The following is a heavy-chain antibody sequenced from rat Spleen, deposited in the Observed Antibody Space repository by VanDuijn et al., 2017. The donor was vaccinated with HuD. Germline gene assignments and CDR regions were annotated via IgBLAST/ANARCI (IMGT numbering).Heavy chain of an antibody. CDR2: ISYDGSTT. CDR1: GFTFSDYY. V-gene: IGHV5-29*01. D-gene: IGHD1-4*01. Sequence: EVQLVESDGGLVQPGRSLKLSCAASGFTFSDYYMAWVRQAPTKGLEWVATISYDGSTTYYRDSVKGRFTASRDNAKSTLYLQMDSLRSEDTATYYCASRDHWGQGASVTVSS. CDR3: ASRDH. J-gene: IGHJ4*01.